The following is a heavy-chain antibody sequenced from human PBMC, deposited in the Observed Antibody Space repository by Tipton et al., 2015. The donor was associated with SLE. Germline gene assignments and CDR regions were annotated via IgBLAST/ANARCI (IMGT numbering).Heavy chain of an antibody. CDR1: GFTFSSFW. V-gene: IGHV3-30*03. J-gene: IGHJ4*02. D-gene: IGHD6-19*01. CDR2: ISYDGSNK. Sequence: PLRLSCAASGFTFSSFWMSWVRQAPGKELEWVAVISYDGSNKYYADSVKGRFTISRDNSKNTLYLQMNSLRAEDTAVYYCARDLTGSGWYGFDYWGQGTLVTVSS. CDR3: ARDLTGSGWYGFDY.